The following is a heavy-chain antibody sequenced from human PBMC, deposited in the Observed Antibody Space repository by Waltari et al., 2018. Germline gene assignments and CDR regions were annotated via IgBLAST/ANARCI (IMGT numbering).Heavy chain of an antibody. Sequence: EVQLVESGGGLVKPGGSLRLSCAASGFTFSTYNINWVRKAPGKGLAWVSSISSTSSYKYYADSVKGRFTISRDNANTSLYLQMSSLRAEDTAIYYCARDSARNYDYISGGHAFDIWGQGTMITVSS. CDR3: ARDSARNYDYISGGHAFDI. CDR2: ISSTSSYK. CDR1: GFTFSTYN. J-gene: IGHJ3*02. V-gene: IGHV3-21*02. D-gene: IGHD3-16*01.